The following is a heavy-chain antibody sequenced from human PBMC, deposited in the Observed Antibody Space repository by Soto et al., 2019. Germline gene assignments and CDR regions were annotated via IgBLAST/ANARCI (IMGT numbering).Heavy chain of an antibody. Sequence: EVQLVESGGGLVKPGGSLRLSCVASGFTFSSYSMNWVRQAPGKGLEWVSSISSSSSYIYYADSVKGRFTISRDNAKNSLYLQMNSLRAEDTAVYYCASRYCSSTSCSTRGWFDPWGQGTLVTVSS. CDR1: GFTFSSYS. D-gene: IGHD2-2*01. V-gene: IGHV3-21*01. CDR2: ISSSSSYI. CDR3: ASRYCSSTSCSTRGWFDP. J-gene: IGHJ5*02.